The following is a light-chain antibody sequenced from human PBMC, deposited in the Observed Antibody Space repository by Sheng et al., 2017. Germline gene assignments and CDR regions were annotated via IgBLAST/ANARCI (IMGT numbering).Light chain of an antibody. CDR2: GAS. J-gene: IGKJ4*01. Sequence: EIVMTQSPATLSVSPGERATLSCRASQSVYSKVAWYQQKPGQPPRLLIYGASTRATGIPAPGSVAVGLGQSSLSSISSLQSEDFAIYYCQQYDKWPVPFGGGTRVEI. CDR1: QSVYSK. V-gene: IGKV3-15*01. CDR3: QQYDKWPVP.